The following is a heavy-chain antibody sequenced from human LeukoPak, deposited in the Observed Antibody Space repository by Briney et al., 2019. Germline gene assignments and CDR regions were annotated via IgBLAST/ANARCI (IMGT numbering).Heavy chain of an antibody. CDR2: IYTSGST. Sequence: PSETLSLTSSVSGGSISSSSYYWGWIRQPAGTGLEWIGRIYTSGSTNYNPSLKSRVTMSVDTSKNQFSLKLSSVTAADTAVYYCARDWYSSSWYAFDIWGQGTMVTVSS. D-gene: IGHD6-13*01. V-gene: IGHV4-61*02. CDR3: ARDWYSSSWYAFDI. J-gene: IGHJ3*02. CDR1: GGSISSSSYY.